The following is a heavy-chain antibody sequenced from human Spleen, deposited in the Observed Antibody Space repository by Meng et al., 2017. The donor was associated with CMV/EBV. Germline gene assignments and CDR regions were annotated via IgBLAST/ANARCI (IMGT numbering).Heavy chain of an antibody. V-gene: IGHV1-69*05. CDR3: ARELISYDSSGYSAFYYYYGMDV. CDR2: IIPIFGTA. CDR1: GGTFSSYA. D-gene: IGHD3-22*01. J-gene: IGHJ6*02. Sequence: SVKVSCKASGGTFSSYAISWVRQAPGQGLEWMGGIIPIFGTANYAQKFQGRVTITTDESTSTAYMELSRLRSDDTAVYYCARELISYDSSGYSAFYYYYGMDVWGQGTTVTAP.